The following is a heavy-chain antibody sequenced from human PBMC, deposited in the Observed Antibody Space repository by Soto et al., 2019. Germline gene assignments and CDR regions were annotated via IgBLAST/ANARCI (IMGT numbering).Heavy chain of an antibody. CDR3: ARAGHDSSGYYYGGLDY. Sequence: PGGSLRLSCAASGFTFSRYGTHWVRQAPGKGLEWVAVIWTDGSYEYYADSVMGRFTISRDNSKNTLYLQMNSLRAEDTAVYYCARAGHDSSGYYYGGLDYWGPGTLVTVSS. CDR2: IWTDGSYE. CDR1: GFTFSRYG. D-gene: IGHD3-22*01. J-gene: IGHJ4*02. V-gene: IGHV3-33*01.